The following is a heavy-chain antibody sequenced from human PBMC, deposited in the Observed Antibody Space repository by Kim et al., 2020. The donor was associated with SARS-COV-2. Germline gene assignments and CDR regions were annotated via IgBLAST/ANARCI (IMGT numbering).Heavy chain of an antibody. CDR3: AKPIAVTGTGGFDP. Sequence: GGSLRLSCAASGFTFSTYWMHWVRQAPGKGLVWVSRINSDGSSTSYADSVKGRFTISRDNAKHTLYLQMNSLRVEDTAVYYCAKPIAVTGTGGFDPWGQG. J-gene: IGHJ5*02. V-gene: IGHV3-74*01. CDR2: INSDGSST. D-gene: IGHD6-19*01. CDR1: GFTFSTYW.